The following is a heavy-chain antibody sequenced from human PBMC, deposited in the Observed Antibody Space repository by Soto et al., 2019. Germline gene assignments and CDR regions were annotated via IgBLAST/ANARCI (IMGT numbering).Heavy chain of an antibody. Sequence: PRASLRLSCATPELNFTNYGLSWVRQSPGDVLAWVSVISSSGGTTYYADSLKGRFTISRDNSRNTVFLQMNTLGAEDTAIYYCATFMTVTGPGWGRDSEYWGQGTRVTVSS. CDR3: ATFMTVTGPGWGRDSEY. V-gene: IGHV3-23*01. CDR2: ISSSGGTT. J-gene: IGHJ4*02. D-gene: IGHD6-19*01. CDR1: ELNFTNYG.